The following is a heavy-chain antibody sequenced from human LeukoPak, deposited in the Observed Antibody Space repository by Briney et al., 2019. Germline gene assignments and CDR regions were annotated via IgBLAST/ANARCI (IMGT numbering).Heavy chain of an antibody. CDR3: ARDVSFDY. CDR1: GFTFFSYA. CDR2: IIASGNSE. Sequence: PEGSLRLSCSASGFTFFSYAMTWVRQAPGKGLEWVSTIIASGNSEYYADSVKGRFTISRDNAKNSLYLQMNSLRAEDTAVYYCARDVSFDYWGQGTLVTVSS. J-gene: IGHJ4*02. V-gene: IGHV3-23*01.